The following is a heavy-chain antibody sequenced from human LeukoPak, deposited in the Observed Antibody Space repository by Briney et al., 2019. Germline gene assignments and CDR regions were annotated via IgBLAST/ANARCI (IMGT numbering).Heavy chain of an antibody. V-gene: IGHV3-23*01. CDR1: GFTFSSFA. CDR2: ISASGGTT. D-gene: IGHD2/OR15-2a*01. Sequence: GGSLRLSCAASGFTFSSFAMSWVRQAPGKGLEWVAAISASGGTTYYADSVRGRFTISRDNSKSTLTLHMNSLRAGDTAVFYCAKDREFCTSTTRFYDYWGQGTLVTVSS. J-gene: IGHJ4*02. CDR3: AKDREFCTSTTRFYDY.